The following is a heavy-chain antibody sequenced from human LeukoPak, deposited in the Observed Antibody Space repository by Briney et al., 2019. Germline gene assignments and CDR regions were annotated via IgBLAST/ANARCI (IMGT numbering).Heavy chain of an antibody. CDR3: ARTGGYSYGYRSFYNY. CDR1: GYTFTGYY. J-gene: IGHJ4*02. D-gene: IGHD5-18*01. Sequence: EASVKVSCKASGYTFTGYYMHWVRQAPGQGLEWMGWINPNSGGTNYAQKFQGRVTMTRDTSISTAYMELSRLRSDDTAAYYCARTGGYSYGYRSFYNYWGQGTLVTVSS. CDR2: INPNSGGT. V-gene: IGHV1-2*02.